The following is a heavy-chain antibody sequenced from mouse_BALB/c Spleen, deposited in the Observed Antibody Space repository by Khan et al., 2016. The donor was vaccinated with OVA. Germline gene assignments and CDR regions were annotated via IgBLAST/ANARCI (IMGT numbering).Heavy chain of an antibody. CDR3: TRDRIDD. Sequence: VQLQQSGAERAKPGASVKMSCKASGYTFTTYWMHWVKQRPGQGLEWLGYLNPTSGYTDYNEKFKDRAPLSADKSSSTAYMQLSSLTSEDSAVYYCTRDRIDDWGQGTTLTVSS. J-gene: IGHJ2*01. CDR2: LNPTSGYT. V-gene: IGHV1-7*01. CDR1: GYTFTTYW.